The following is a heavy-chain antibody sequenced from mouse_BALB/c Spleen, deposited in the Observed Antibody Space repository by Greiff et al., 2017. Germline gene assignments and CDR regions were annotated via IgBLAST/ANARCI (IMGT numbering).Heavy chain of an antibody. D-gene: IGHD4-1*01. Sequence: EVMLVESGGGLVQPGGSRKLSCAASGFTFSSFGMHWVRQAPEKGLEWVAYISSGSSTIYYADTVKGRFTISRDNPKNTLFLQMTSLRSEDTAMYYCARSPNNYAMDYWGQGTSVTVSS. CDR3: ARSPNNYAMDY. CDR2: ISSGSSTI. CDR1: GFTFSSFG. V-gene: IGHV5-17*02. J-gene: IGHJ4*01.